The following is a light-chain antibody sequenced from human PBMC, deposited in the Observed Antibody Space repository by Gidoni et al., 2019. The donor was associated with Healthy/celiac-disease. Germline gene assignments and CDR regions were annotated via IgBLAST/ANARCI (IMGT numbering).Light chain of an antibody. CDR3: QRRSNWPIT. Sequence: EIVLTQSPATLSLSPGESATLSCRASQRVSSYLAWYQQKPGQAPRLLIDDASNKATGIPTRFSGSGSGADFTLTISSLEPEDFAVYYCQRRSNWPITFGQGTRLEIK. V-gene: IGKV3-11*01. CDR2: DAS. CDR1: QRVSSY. J-gene: IGKJ5*01.